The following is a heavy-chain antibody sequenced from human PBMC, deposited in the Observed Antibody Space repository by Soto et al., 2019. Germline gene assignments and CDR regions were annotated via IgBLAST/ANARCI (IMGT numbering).Heavy chain of an antibody. V-gene: IGHV3-30*18. J-gene: IGHJ6*03. CDR3: AKYRDGDYDPMDV. D-gene: IGHD4-17*01. CDR2: LSYDGREN. Sequence: QVQLVESGGGVVQPGRSLRLSCAASGFIFSNFGMHWVRQTPGKGLEWVAFLSYDGRENAYEDSVQGRFDISRDNSKNTLYLQMTSLSADDTGIYYCAKYRDGDYDPMDVWGKGTTVTVSS. CDR1: GFIFSNFG.